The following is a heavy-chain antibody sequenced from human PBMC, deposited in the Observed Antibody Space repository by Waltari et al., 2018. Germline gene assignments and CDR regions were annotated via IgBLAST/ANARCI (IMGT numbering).Heavy chain of an antibody. CDR1: GFTFDDYA. Sequence: EIQLVQSGGGSVQPGKSLTLSCAASGFTFDDYAMQWVRQVPGRGMEWVSSISWNSGSIKYADSVKGRFTISRDNAKTSVYMQMNSLKIEDTAVYYCAKELRSLERGFDLWGQGTPVIVSS. V-gene: IGHV3-9*01. J-gene: IGHJ4*02. D-gene: IGHD3-3*01. CDR2: ISWNSGSI. CDR3: AKELRSLERGFDL.